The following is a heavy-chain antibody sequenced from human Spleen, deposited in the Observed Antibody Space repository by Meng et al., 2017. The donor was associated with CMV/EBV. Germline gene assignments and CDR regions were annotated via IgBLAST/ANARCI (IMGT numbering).Heavy chain of an antibody. CDR3: ASRGEGAIDY. J-gene: IGHJ4*02. CDR2: IRSSGGGA. Sequence: EVQLLVSGGVLVQPGGSLRLSRAASGFTFSSYAMSWVRQVPGKGLEWVSTIRSSGGGAFYADSVKGRFTISRDNAKNSLYLQMNSLRAEDTAVYYCASRGEGAIDYWGQGTLVTVSS. V-gene: IGHV3-23*01. CDR1: GFTFSSYA. D-gene: IGHD1-26*01.